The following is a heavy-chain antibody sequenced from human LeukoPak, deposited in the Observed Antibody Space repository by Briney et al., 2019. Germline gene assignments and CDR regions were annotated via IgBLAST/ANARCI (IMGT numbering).Heavy chain of an antibody. Sequence: SSETLSLTCTVSGGSISSYYWTWIRQPAGKGLEWIGRIDSSGSTNYSPSLKSRLTMSIDTSKNQFSLKLNSVTAADTAVYYCARRIYCSGVSCYWFDPWGQGTLVTVSS. CDR1: GGSISSYY. D-gene: IGHD2-15*01. J-gene: IGHJ5*02. CDR2: IDSSGST. V-gene: IGHV4-4*07. CDR3: ARRIYCSGVSCYWFDP.